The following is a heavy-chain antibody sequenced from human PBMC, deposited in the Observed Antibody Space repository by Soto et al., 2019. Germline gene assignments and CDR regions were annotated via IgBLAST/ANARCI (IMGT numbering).Heavy chain of an antibody. V-gene: IGHV4-61*01. CDR1: GGSVSSGSYY. D-gene: IGHD3-10*01. J-gene: IGHJ6*02. CDR2: IYYSGST. Sequence: SETLSLTCTVSGGSVSSGSYYWSWIRQPPGKGLEWIGYIYYSGSTNYNPSLKSRVTISVDTSKHQFSLKLSSVTAADTAVYYCARENDYYGSGNKPYYYYGMGVWGQGTTVTVSS. CDR3: ARENDYYGSGNKPYYYYGMGV.